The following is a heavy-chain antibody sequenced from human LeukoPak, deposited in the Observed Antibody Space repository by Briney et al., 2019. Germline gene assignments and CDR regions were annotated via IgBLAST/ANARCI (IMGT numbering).Heavy chain of an antibody. CDR1: GDSISTSSYY. CDR3: ARHTISTSPYYYYYMDV. V-gene: IGHV4-39*01. J-gene: IGHJ6*03. CDR2: IYYSGST. Sequence: SETLSLTCTVSGDSISTSSYYWGWIRQPPGKGLEWIGSIYYSGSTYYNPSLKSRVTISVDTSKNQFSLKLSSVTAADTAVYYCARHTISTSPYYYYYMDVWGKGTTVTVSS. D-gene: IGHD2-2*01.